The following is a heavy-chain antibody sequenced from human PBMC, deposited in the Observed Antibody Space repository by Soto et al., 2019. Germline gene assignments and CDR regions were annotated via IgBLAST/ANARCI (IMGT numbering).Heavy chain of an antibody. J-gene: IGHJ4*02. CDR3: ARSLGVVINYYFDY. Sequence: GGSLRLSCAASGFTFSSYGMHWVRQAPGKGLEWVAVIWYDGSNKYYADSVKGRFTISRDTSKNQFSLQLNSVTPEDTAVYYCARSLGVVINYYFDYWGQGTLVTSPQ. D-gene: IGHD3-3*01. CDR2: IWYDGSNK. CDR1: GFTFSSYG. V-gene: IGHV3-33*01.